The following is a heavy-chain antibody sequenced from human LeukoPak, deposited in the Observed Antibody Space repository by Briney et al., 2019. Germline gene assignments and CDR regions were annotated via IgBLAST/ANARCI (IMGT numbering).Heavy chain of an antibody. Sequence: ASVKVSCKASGYTFTSYYMHWVRQAPGQGLEWMGIINPSGGSTSYAQKFQGRVTMTRDTSTSTVYMELRSLRSDDTAVYYCARDAHYYGSGSYTLLDYWGQGALVTVSS. D-gene: IGHD3-10*01. CDR3: ARDAHYYGSGSYTLLDY. CDR1: GYTFTSYY. J-gene: IGHJ4*02. V-gene: IGHV1-46*01. CDR2: INPSGGST.